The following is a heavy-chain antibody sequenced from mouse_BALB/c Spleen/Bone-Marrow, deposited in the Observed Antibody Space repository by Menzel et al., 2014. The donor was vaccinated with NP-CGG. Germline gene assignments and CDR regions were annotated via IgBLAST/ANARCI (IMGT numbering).Heavy chain of an antibody. CDR2: INPSTGYT. CDR1: GYTFTRYW. Sequence: VQLQQSGAELAKPGASVKMSCKASGYTFTRYWMHWVKQRPGQGLEWIGYINPSTGYTEYNLKFKDKATLTADKSSSTAYMQLSSLTSEDAAVYYCVCGNYYLAYWGQGTLVTVSA. V-gene: IGHV1-7*01. D-gene: IGHD2-1*01. CDR3: VCGNYYLAY. J-gene: IGHJ3*01.